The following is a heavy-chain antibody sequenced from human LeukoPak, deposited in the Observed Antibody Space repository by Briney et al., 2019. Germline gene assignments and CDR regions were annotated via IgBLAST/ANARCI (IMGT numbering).Heavy chain of an antibody. CDR3: ARGPHTGVNYYDSSGYCY. Sequence: PSETLSLTCAVYGGSFSGYYWSWIRQPPGKGLEWIGEINHSGSTNYNPSLKSRVTISVDTPKNQFSLKLSSVTAADTAVYYCARGPHTGVNYYDSSGYCYWGQGTLVTVSS. D-gene: IGHD3-22*01. V-gene: IGHV4-34*01. CDR1: GGSFSGYY. J-gene: IGHJ4*02. CDR2: INHSGST.